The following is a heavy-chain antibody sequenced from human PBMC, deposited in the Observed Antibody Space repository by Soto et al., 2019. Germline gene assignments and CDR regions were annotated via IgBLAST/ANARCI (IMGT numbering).Heavy chain of an antibody. D-gene: IGHD2-8*01. J-gene: IGHJ4*02. CDR1: GFTFSSYA. CDR3: ARDGIVLMVYPDY. CDR2: ISYDGSNK. V-gene: IGHV3-30-3*01. Sequence: GGSLRLSCAASGFTFSSYAMHWVRQAPGKGLEWVAVISYDGSNKYYADSVKGRFTISRDNSKNTLYLQMNSLRAEDTAVYYCARDGIVLMVYPDYWGQGTLVTVSS.